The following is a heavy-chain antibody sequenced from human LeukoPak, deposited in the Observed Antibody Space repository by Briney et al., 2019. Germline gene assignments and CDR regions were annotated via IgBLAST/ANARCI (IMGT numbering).Heavy chain of an antibody. CDR2: IYYSGSS. Sequence: PSETLSLTCTVSGGSISSSTQYWGWIRQPPGKGLEWIASIYYSGSSYYNSSLESRVTISVDTSKNQFSLKLTSVTAADTAVYYCVRHLMATIWSQGTLVTVSS. V-gene: IGHV4-39*01. J-gene: IGHJ4*02. CDR3: VRHLMATI. D-gene: IGHD5-24*01. CDR1: GGSISSSTQY.